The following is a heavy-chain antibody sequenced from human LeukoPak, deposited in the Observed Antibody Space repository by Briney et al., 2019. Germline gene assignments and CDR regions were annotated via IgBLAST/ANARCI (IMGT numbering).Heavy chain of an antibody. Sequence: GGSLRLSCAASGFTFSDWFVSWIRQAPGTGLEWVSYISNSGNTIYYADSVKGRFTISRDNAKKTVKLQMNSLRAEDTAIYYCARGHFGLDVWGQGATVTVSS. V-gene: IGHV3-11*01. CDR3: ARGHFGLDV. CDR2: ISNSGNTI. J-gene: IGHJ6*02. CDR1: GFTFSDWF.